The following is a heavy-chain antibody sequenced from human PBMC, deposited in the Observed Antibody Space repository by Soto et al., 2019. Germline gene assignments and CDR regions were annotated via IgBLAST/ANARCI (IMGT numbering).Heavy chain of an antibody. J-gene: IGHJ4*02. CDR3: ARNTHGDYDILTGPYYDY. D-gene: IGHD3-9*01. Sequence: SETLSLTCAVYGGSFSGYYWSWIRQPPGKGLEWIGEINHSGSTNYNPSLKSRVTISVDTSKNQFSLKLSSVTAADTAVYYCARNTHGDYDILTGPYYDYWGQGTLVTVSS. V-gene: IGHV4-34*01. CDR2: INHSGST. CDR1: GGSFSGYY.